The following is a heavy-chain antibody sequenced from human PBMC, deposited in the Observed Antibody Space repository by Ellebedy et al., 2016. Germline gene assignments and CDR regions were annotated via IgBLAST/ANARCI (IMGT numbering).Heavy chain of an antibody. V-gene: IGHV3-11*01. CDR3: ARDKRASYAFDI. Sequence: GESLKISCAASGFTFSDHYMNWIRQAPGEGPEWLSHISGSGTVIYNADSVKGRITTSRDNAKNSLYLHMNTLRAEDTAVYYCARDKRASYAFDIWGQGTLVTVSS. J-gene: IGHJ3*02. D-gene: IGHD3-16*01. CDR1: GFTFSDHY. CDR2: ISGSGTVI.